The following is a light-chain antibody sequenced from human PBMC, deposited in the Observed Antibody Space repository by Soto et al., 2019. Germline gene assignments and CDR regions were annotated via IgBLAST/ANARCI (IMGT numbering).Light chain of an antibody. CDR2: GAS. CDR1: QSVSSN. V-gene: IGKV3-15*01. Sequence: EIVMTQSPATLSVSPGERDTISCGASQSVSSNLAWYQQKPGQAPRLLIYGASTRATGIPARFSGSGSGTEFTLTISSLQTEDFAVYYCQQYNNWPYTFGQGTKLEIK. CDR3: QQYNNWPYT. J-gene: IGKJ2*01.